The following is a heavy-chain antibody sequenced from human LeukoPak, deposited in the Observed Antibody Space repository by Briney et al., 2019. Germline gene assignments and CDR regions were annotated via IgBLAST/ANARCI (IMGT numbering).Heavy chain of an antibody. CDR3: ARRLRQNLFDP. V-gene: IGHV4-59*08. Sequence: SETLSLTCTVSGGSISSYYWSWIRLPPGKGLEWIGYIYYSGSSNYNPSLKSRVTMSVDTSKNQFSPKLTSVTAADTAVYYCARRLRQNLFDPWGQGTLVTVSS. D-gene: IGHD4-17*01. J-gene: IGHJ5*02. CDR2: IYYSGSS. CDR1: GGSISSYY.